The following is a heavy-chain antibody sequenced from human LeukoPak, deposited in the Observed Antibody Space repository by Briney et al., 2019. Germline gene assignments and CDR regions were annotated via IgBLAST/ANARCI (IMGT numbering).Heavy chain of an antibody. Sequence: SETLSLTCTVSGGSISSHYWSWIRQPPGKELEWIGYIYYSGSTNYNPSLKSPVTISVDTSKNQFSLKLSSVTAADTAVYYCARTWRRLSPPDYWGQGTLVTVSS. V-gene: IGHV4-59*11. J-gene: IGHJ4*02. CDR1: GGSISSHY. D-gene: IGHD2/OR15-2a*01. CDR2: IYYSGST. CDR3: ARTWRRLSPPDY.